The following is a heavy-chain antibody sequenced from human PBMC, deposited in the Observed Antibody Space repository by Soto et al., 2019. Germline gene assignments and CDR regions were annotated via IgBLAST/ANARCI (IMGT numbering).Heavy chain of an antibody. CDR1: GGSISSDNYY. V-gene: IGHV4-31*03. CDR2: IYYSGST. Sequence: SETLSLTCTVSGGSISSDNYYWSWIRQHPGKGPEWIGYIYYSGSTYYNPSLKSRVTISVDTSKNQFSLKLSSVTAADTAVYYCARDRRVLHAFDIWGQGTMVTVSS. J-gene: IGHJ3*02. CDR3: ARDRRVLHAFDI.